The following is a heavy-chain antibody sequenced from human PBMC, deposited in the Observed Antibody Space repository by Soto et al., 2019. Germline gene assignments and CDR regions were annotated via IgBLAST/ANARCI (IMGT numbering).Heavy chain of an antibody. CDR2: IYYSGST. Sequence: PSETLSLTCTVSGGSISSSSYYWGWIRQPPXKGLEWIGSIYYSGSTYYNPSLKSRVTISVDTSKNQFSLKLSSVTAADTAVYYCARQLGSGYYYGYYGMDVWGQGTTVTVSS. V-gene: IGHV4-39*01. D-gene: IGHD3-22*01. J-gene: IGHJ6*02. CDR3: ARQLGSGYYYGYYGMDV. CDR1: GGSISSSSYY.